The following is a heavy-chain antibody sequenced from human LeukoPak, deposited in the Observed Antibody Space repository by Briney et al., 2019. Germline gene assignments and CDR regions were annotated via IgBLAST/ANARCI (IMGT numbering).Heavy chain of an antibody. Sequence: SETLSLTCTVSVGSISTYYWTWIRQPPGKGREWIGYMYHGVSTNYNPSLKSRVTISGDTSKNQFYVKMTSVTDADTAVYYGAREVGSPYCSGGSCPFGYWGQGILVTVSS. CDR1: VGSISTYY. J-gene: IGHJ4*02. V-gene: IGHV4-59*01. CDR3: AREVGSPYCSGGSCPFGY. D-gene: IGHD2-15*01. CDR2: MYHGVST.